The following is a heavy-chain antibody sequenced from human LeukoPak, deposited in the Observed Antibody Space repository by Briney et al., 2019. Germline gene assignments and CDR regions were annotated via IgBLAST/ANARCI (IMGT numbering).Heavy chain of an antibody. CDR3: ARDRRVVVTIRFDY. J-gene: IGHJ4*02. Sequence: GGSLRLSCAASGFTFSSYEMNWVRQAPGKGLDWVSYISSSGSTIYYADSVKGRFTISRDNPKNSLYLQMNSLRAEDTAVYYCARDRRVVVTIRFDYWGQGTLVTVSS. CDR2: ISSSGSTI. V-gene: IGHV3-48*03. D-gene: IGHD3-22*01. CDR1: GFTFSSYE.